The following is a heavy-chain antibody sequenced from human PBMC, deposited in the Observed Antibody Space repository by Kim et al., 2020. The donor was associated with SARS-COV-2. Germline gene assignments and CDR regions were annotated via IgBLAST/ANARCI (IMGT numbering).Heavy chain of an antibody. D-gene: IGHD2-2*01. Sequence: GGSLRLSCAASGFTFSSYAMSWVRQAPGKGLEWVSAISGSGGSTYYADSVKGRFTISRDNSKNTLYLQMNSLRAEDTAVYYCAKTCSSTSCYGVYGGDYWGQGTLVTVSS. V-gene: IGHV3-23*01. CDR2: ISGSGGST. CDR1: GFTFSSYA. J-gene: IGHJ4*02. CDR3: AKTCSSTSCYGVYGGDY.